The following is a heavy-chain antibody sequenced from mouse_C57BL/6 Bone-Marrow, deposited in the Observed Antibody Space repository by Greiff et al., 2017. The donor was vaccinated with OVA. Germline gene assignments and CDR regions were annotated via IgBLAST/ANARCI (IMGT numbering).Heavy chain of an antibody. CDR1: GYTFTDYE. D-gene: IGHD1-2*01. Sequence: VQLQQSGAELVRPGASVTLSCKASGYTFTDYEMHWVKQTPVHGLEWIGSIDPGTGSTAYNQKFKGKSILTADKSSSTAYMGLRSLTSEDSAVYYCTRLYYGLAYWGKGTLVTVSA. CDR3: TRLYYGLAY. J-gene: IGHJ3*01. V-gene: IGHV1-15*01. CDR2: IDPGTGST.